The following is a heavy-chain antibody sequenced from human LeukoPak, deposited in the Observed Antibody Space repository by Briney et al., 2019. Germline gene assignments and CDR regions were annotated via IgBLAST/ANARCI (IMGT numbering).Heavy chain of an antibody. CDR2: ITDSGGDT. D-gene: IGHD2-15*01. CDR3: AKGSASSRPYYFDY. J-gene: IGHJ4*02. CDR1: GFTFSNYA. Sequence: GGSLRLSCAASGFTFSNYAMSWVRQAPGKGLEWFSAITDSGGDTYYADSVKGRFTISRNNSKNTLDLQMSSLRAEDTAVYYCAKGSASSRPYYFDYWGQGALVTVSS. V-gene: IGHV3-23*01.